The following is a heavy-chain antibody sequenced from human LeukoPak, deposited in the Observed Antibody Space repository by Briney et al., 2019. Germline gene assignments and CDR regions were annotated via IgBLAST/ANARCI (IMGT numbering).Heavy chain of an antibody. CDR3: AKDTKLARGYYFDY. D-gene: IGHD6-6*01. CDR1: GFTFSSYS. V-gene: IGHV3-21*01. J-gene: IGHJ4*02. CDR2: ISSSSSYI. Sequence: GGSLRLSCAASGFTFSSYSMTWVRQAPGKGLEWVSSISSSSSYIYYADSVKGRFTISRDNAKNSLYLQMNSLRAEDTAVYYCAKDTKLARGYYFDYWGQGTLVTVSS.